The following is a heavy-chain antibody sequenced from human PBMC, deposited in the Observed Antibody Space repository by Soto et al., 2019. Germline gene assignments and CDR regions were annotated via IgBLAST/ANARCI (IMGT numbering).Heavy chain of an antibody. V-gene: IGHV1-69*04. Sequence: QVQLVQSGAEVKKPGSSVKVSCKASGGTFSSYAFNWVRQAPGQGLEWMGRIIPILGIGDYAQRFQGRVKISAEKSTSTVYMELSSLRSEDRAVYYCARNPRAVAAMHMDVWGKGTMVTVSS. CDR2: IIPILGIG. CDR3: ARNPRAVAAMHMDV. CDR1: GGTFSSYA. D-gene: IGHD6-19*01. J-gene: IGHJ6*03.